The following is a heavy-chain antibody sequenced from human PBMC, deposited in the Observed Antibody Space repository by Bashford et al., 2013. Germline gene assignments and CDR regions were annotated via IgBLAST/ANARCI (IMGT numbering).Heavy chain of an antibody. J-gene: IGHJ4*03. D-gene: IGHD6-13*01. CDR2: INHSGST. Sequence: SSETLSLTCAVYGGSFSGYYWSWIRQPPGKGLEWIGEINHSGSTNYNPSLKSRVTISVDTSKNQFSLKLSSVTAADTAVYYCARGPSRQSAPARYFDYVGPGTLVTVSS. CDR1: GGSFSGYY. V-gene: IGHV4-34*01. CDR3: ARGPSRQSAPARYFDY.